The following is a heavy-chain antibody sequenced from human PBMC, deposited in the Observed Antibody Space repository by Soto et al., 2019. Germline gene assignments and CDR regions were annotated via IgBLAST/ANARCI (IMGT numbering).Heavy chain of an antibody. Sequence: PSETLSLTCTVSGGSISSYYWSWIRQPPGKGLEWIGYIYYSGSTNYNPSLKSRVTISVDTSKNQFSLKLSSVTAADTAVYYCAREVGDSSSWYYYYYGMDVWGQGTTVTGSS. CDR3: AREVGDSSSWYYYYYGMDV. V-gene: IGHV4-59*01. CDR2: IYYSGST. J-gene: IGHJ6*02. D-gene: IGHD6-13*01. CDR1: GGSISSYY.